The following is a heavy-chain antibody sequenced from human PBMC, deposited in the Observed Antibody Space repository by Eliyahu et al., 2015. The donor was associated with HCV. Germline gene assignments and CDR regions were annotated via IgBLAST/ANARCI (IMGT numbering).Heavy chain of an antibody. V-gene: IGHV4-4*07. CDR3: ARLRSEGAGWYFDY. CDR2: VPSSGSI. Sequence: QVQLQESGPGLVKPAETVSLTCTVCGGPPSTNYWTWIRQPAGKRLEXIGRVPSSGSIDYNPSLQSRLTLSLDTSKSQSSLKLNSVTAADTAVYYCARLRSEGAGWYFDYWGQGTLVTVSS. D-gene: IGHD6-19*01. CDR1: GGPPSTNY. J-gene: IGHJ4*02.